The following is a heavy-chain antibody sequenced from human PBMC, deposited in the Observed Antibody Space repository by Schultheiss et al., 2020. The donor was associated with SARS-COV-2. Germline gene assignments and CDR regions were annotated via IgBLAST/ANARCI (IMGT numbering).Heavy chain of an antibody. V-gene: IGHV3-43D*03. Sequence: GGSLRLSCAASGFTFSSYGMHWVRQAPGKGLEWVSLISWDGGSTSYADSVQGRFTISRDNNKNSLYLQMNSLRNEDTALYYCAKTVAGTGTYGFDYWGQGTPVTVSS. CDR3: AKTVAGTGTYGFDY. J-gene: IGHJ4*02. CDR1: GFTFSSYG. CDR2: ISWDGGST. D-gene: IGHD6-19*01.